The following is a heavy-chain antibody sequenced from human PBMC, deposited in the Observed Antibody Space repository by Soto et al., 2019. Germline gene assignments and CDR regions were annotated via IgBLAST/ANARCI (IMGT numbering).Heavy chain of an antibody. Sequence: EVQLLESGGGSVQPGGSLRLSCSASGFTFSNYAMSWVRQAPGKGLEWVASISGSVRSTNYADSVKGRFTISRDNSKNTLAVQMSSLRAEDTAVYYCARDGGNICSGGSCYFQAPDYWGQGTLVTVSP. CDR1: GFTFSNYA. CDR3: ARDGGNICSGGSCYFQAPDY. D-gene: IGHD2-15*01. V-gene: IGHV3-23*01. CDR2: ISGSVRST. J-gene: IGHJ4*02.